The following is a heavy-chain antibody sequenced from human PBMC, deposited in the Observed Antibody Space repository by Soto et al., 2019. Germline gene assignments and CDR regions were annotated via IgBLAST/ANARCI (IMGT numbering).Heavy chain of an antibody. CDR3: ARRRAVAGTMGYFDY. CDR1: GGSISSSAYY. J-gene: IGHJ4*02. Sequence: QLQLQESGPGLVKPSETLSLTCTVSGGSISSSAYYWGWIRQPPGKGLELIGTIKYSGSTYYNPSPMTRITTSVATSKKQFSLQLNSVTAADPAVYHCARRRAVAGTMGYFDYWGQGTLVTVSS. V-gene: IGHV4-39*01. D-gene: IGHD6-19*01. CDR2: IKYSGST.